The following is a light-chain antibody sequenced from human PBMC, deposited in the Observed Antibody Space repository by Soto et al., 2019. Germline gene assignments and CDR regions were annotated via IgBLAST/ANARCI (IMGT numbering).Light chain of an antibody. CDR1: QSVNNN. J-gene: IGKJ1*01. CDR3: KQYGRSPTT. Sequence: VLTQSPATLSVSPGERATLSCRASQSVNNNLAWYQQKPGQAPRLLIYGASTRATGIPARFSGSGSGTDFTLTIRRLEPEDFAVYYCKQYGRSPTTFGQGTKVDIK. V-gene: IGKV3-15*01. CDR2: GAS.